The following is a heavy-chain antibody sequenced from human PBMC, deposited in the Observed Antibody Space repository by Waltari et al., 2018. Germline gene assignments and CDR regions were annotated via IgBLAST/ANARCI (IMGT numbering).Heavy chain of an antibody. CDR3: AREKGHVSTVPRYWFDP. D-gene: IGHD4-17*01. CDR2: ISAYNGNT. V-gene: IGHV1-18*01. Sequence: GREWMGWISAYNGNTNYAQKLQGRVTMTTDTSTSTAYMELRSLRSDDTAVYYCAREKGHVSTVPRYWFDPWGQGTLVTVSS. J-gene: IGHJ5*02.